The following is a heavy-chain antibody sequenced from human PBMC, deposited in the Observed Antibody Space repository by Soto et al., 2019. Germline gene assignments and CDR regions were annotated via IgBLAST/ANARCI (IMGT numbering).Heavy chain of an antibody. CDR2: IYYSGST. Sequence: SETLSLTCTVSGGSISSYYWSWIRQPPGKGLEWIGYIYYSGSTNYNPSLKSRVTISVDTSKNQFSLKLSSVTAADTAVYYCAREGLVQHCSSTSCYAADAFDIWGQGTMVTVSS. CDR1: GGSISSYY. J-gene: IGHJ3*02. CDR3: AREGLVQHCSSTSCYAADAFDI. D-gene: IGHD2-2*01. V-gene: IGHV4-59*01.